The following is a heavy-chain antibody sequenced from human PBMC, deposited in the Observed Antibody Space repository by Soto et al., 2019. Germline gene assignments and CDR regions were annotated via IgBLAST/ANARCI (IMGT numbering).Heavy chain of an antibody. Sequence: GGSLRLSCAASGFTFSSYEMMWVRQAPGKGLEWVSFIHSSRGTTYYADSVKGRFTISRDNAQNSLYLQMSSLRAEDTAVYYCATSLSGYYYSYWGQGTLVTVSS. J-gene: IGHJ4*02. CDR3: ATSLSGYYYSY. V-gene: IGHV3-48*03. CDR2: IHSSRGTT. D-gene: IGHD3-22*01. CDR1: GFTFSSYE.